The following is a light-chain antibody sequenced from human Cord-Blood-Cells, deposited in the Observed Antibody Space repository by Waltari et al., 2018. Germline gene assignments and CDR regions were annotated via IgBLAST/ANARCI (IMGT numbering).Light chain of an antibody. Sequence: DIVLTQSPGTLSLSSGERATLYCRASQSVSSSYLAWYQQKPGQAPRLLIYGASSRATGIPDRFSGSGSGTDFTLTISRLEPEDFAVYYCQQYGSSPYSFGQGTKLEIK. V-gene: IGKV3-20*01. CDR3: QQYGSSPYS. J-gene: IGKJ2*03. CDR1: QSVSSSY. CDR2: GAS.